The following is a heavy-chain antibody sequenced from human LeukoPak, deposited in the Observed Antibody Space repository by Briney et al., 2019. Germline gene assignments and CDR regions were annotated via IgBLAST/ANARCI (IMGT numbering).Heavy chain of an antibody. V-gene: IGHV1-69*05. CDR1: GDTFSNYA. Sequence: SVKVSCKTSGDTFSNYAITWVRQAPGQGLEWMGGIVHTLRRANYAQKFKGRVTITTDEASTTAYMELNGLTYDDTAVYYCARDRYYDSRGNFYESGYWGQGTLVTVSS. J-gene: IGHJ4*02. CDR3: ARDRYYDSRGNFYESGY. CDR2: IVHTLRRA. D-gene: IGHD3-22*01.